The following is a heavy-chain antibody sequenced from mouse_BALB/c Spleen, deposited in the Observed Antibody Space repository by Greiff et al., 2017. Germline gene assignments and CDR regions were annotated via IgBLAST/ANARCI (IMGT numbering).Heavy chain of an antibody. V-gene: IGHV2-2*02. D-gene: IGHD2-14*01. J-gene: IGHJ3*01. CDR2: IWSGGST. CDR3: ARNMEVRRAWFAY. CDR1: GFSLTSYG. Sequence: VHLVESGPGLVQPSQSLSITCTVSGFSLTSYGVHWVRQSPGKGLEWLGVIWSGGSTDYNAAFISRLSISKDNSKSQVFFKMNSLQANDTAIYYCARNMEVRRAWFAYWGQGTLVTVSA.